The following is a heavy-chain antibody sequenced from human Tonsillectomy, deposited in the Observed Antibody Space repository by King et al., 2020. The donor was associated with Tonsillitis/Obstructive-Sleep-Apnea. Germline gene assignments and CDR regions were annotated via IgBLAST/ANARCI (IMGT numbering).Heavy chain of an antibody. Sequence: VQLVESGAEVKKPRESLKISCKGSGYSFTDYWIGWVRQMPGKGLEWMGIIYPIDSDTRYSPSFQGQVTISADKSISTAFLQWSSLKASDTAIYYCARHKSGRTEFDYWGQGTRVTVSS. CDR3: ARHKSGRTEFDY. CDR2: IYPIDSDT. D-gene: IGHD1-1*01. J-gene: IGHJ4*02. CDR1: GYSFTDYW. V-gene: IGHV5-51*01.